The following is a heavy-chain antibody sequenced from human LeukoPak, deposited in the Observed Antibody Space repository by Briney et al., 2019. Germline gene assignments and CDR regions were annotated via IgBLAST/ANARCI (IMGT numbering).Heavy chain of an antibody. CDR3: ARYTSMVAFHAHGFDI. Sequence: SETLSLTCTVSGGSISSYYWSWIRQSPGKGLEWIGYIYSSGNTNYNPSLKSRVTMSIDTSKNKFSLKLRSVTAADTAVYYCARYTSMVAFHAHGFDIWGQGTLVTVSS. V-gene: IGHV4-59*01. D-gene: IGHD5-18*01. CDR2: IYSSGNT. CDR1: GGSISSYY. J-gene: IGHJ3*02.